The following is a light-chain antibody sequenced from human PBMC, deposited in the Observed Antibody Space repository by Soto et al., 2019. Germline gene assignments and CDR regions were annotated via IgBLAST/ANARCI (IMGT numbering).Light chain of an antibody. Sequence: QSALTQPASASGSPGQWITISCTGTTSDIGGYYYVSWYQLHPGNAPNLMIKDVRQRPSGVSDRFSCSKAGNTSSLTISVLQADDEADYYCTSFANPNTSVVLGGGTKLTVL. CDR2: DVR. CDR3: TSFANPNTSVV. J-gene: IGLJ2*01. CDR1: TSDIGGYYY. V-gene: IGLV2-14*03.